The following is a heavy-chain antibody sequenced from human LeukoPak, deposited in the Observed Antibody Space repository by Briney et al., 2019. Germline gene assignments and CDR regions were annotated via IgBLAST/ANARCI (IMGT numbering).Heavy chain of an antibody. CDR1: EFTFSSYS. CDR2: TSSSSSYI. J-gene: IGHJ4*02. D-gene: IGHD2-15*01. V-gene: IGHV3-21*01. CDR3: ARDLLYCSGGSCYGY. Sequence: GGSLRLSCAASEFTFSSYSMNWVRQAPGKGLEWVSSTSSSSSYIYYADSVKGRFTISRDNAKNSLYLQMNSLRAEDTAVYYCARDLLYCSGGSCYGYWGQGTLVTVSS.